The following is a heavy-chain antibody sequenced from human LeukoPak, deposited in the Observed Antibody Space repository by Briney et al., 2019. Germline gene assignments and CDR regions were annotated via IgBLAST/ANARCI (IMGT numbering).Heavy chain of an antibody. V-gene: IGHV3-30*03. CDR3: ASPLIYDYTNRFSQY. J-gene: IGHJ4*02. CDR1: GFTFSRHA. CDR2: ISYDGSNK. D-gene: IGHD4-11*01. Sequence: GGSLRLSCAASGFTFSRHARYWVRQAPGKGLEWVAVISYDGSNKSYADSVKGRFTISRDNSRNTLYLQMNSLRAEDTAVYYCASPLIYDYTNRFSQYWGQGTLVTVSS.